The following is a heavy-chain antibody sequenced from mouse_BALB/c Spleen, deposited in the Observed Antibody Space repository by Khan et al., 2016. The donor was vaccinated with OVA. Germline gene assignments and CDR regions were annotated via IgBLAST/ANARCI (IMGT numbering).Heavy chain of an antibody. D-gene: IGHD2-4*01. V-gene: IGHV2-2*02. CDR3: ARNYDYDEGLAY. CDR2: IWSGGST. J-gene: IGHJ3*01. CDR1: GFSLTNYG. Sequence: VQLQESGPGLVQPSQSLSITCTVSGFSLTNYGVHWVRQSPGKGLEWLGPIWSGGSTDYNAAFISRLSISKDNSKSQVFFKMNSLQANDTAIYYCARNYDYDEGLAYWGQGTLVTVSA.